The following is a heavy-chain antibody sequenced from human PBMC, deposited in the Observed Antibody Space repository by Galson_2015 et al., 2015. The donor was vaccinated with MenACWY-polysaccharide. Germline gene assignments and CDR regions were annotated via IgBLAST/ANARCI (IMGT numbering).Heavy chain of an antibody. CDR3: ASLPLGNCGSVSCYGYFHH. CDR2: IYYSGRT. Sequence: LSLTCPVSGGPIRSGDSYWRWIRPSPGKGLEWIGYIYYSGRTNYSPSLKSRATVSLDTSKNQFSLKLSFVTAADTAVYYCASLPLGNCGSVSCYGYFHHWGQGTLVTVSS. V-gene: IGHV4-30-4*01. CDR1: GGPIRSGDSY. D-gene: IGHD2-2*01. J-gene: IGHJ1*01.